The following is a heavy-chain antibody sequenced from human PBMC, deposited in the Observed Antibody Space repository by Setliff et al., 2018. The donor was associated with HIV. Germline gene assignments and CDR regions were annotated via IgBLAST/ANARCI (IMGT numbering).Heavy chain of an antibody. CDR2: VSHSGST. J-gene: IGHJ3*02. CDR3: ARPPTTSYNFWGDAFAI. D-gene: IGHD3-3*01. CDR1: SGSISYYY. V-gene: IGHV4-59*01. Sequence: SETLSLTGNVSSGSISYYYWSWVRQPPGRGLEWIGYVSHSGSTSYNPSLNSRVTMSVDTSRDQFSLKVRSVTAADTAVYYCARPPTTSYNFWGDAFAIWGQGTMVTVSS.